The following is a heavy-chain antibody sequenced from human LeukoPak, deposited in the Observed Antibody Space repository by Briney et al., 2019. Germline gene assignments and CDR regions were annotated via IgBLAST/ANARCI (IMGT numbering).Heavy chain of an antibody. Sequence: ASVKVSSKASGYTFTSYAMNWVRQAPGQGLEWMGWINTNTGNPTYAQGFTGRFVFSLDTSVSTAYLQISSLKAEDTAVYYCARDRRITMVRGVANWFDPWGQGTLVTVSS. J-gene: IGHJ5*02. V-gene: IGHV7-4-1*02. CDR3: ARDRRITMVRGVANWFDP. CDR2: INTNTGNP. D-gene: IGHD3-10*01. CDR1: GYTFTSYA.